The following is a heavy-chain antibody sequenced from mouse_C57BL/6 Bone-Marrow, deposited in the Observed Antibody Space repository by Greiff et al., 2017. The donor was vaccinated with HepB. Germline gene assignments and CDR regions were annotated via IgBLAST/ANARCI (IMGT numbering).Heavy chain of an antibody. V-gene: IGHV1-81*01. CDR2: IYPRSGNT. Sequence: VQLQQSGAELARPGASVKLSCKASGYTFTSYGISWVKQRTGQGLEWIGEIYPRSGNTYYNEKFKGKATLTADKSSSTAYMELRSLTSEDSALYFCARWGLRWFAYWGQGTLVTVSA. CDR1: GYTFTSYG. D-gene: IGHD2-4*01. CDR3: ARWGLRWFAY. J-gene: IGHJ3*01.